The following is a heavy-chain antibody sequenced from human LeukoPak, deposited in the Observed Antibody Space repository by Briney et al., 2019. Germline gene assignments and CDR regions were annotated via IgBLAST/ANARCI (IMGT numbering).Heavy chain of an antibody. J-gene: IGHJ3*02. CDR1: GGSISSYY. CDR2: IYYSGST. CDR3: ARRDPSHDAFDI. V-gene: IGHV4-59*01. Sequence: SETLSLTCTVSGGSISSYYWSWIRQPPGKGLEWIGYIYYSGSTNYNPSLKSRVTISVDTSKNQFSLKLSSVTAADTAVYYCARRDPSHDAFDIWGLGTMVTVSS.